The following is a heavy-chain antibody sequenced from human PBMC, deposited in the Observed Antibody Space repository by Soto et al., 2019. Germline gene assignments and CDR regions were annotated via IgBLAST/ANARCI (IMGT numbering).Heavy chain of an antibody. J-gene: IGHJ6*02. V-gene: IGHV3-30*18. CDR1: GFTFSSYG. CDR3: AKDRFRVRGVIYYYYYGMDV. D-gene: IGHD3-10*01. Sequence: LRLSCAASGFTFSSYGMHWVRQAPGKGLEWVAVISYDGSNKYYADSVKGRFTISRDNSKNTLYLQMNSLRAEDTAVYYCAKDRFRVRGVIYYYYYGMDVWGQGTTVTVSS. CDR2: ISYDGSNK.